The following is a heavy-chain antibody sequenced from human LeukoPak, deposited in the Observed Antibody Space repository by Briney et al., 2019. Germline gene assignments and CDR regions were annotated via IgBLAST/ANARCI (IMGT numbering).Heavy chain of an antibody. Sequence: GGSLRLSCAASGFTFSNFGMHWVRQAPGKGLEWVAVISNDGSSKFYTDSVKGRFTLSRDNSRNTLNLQMNSLRAEDAAVYYCAKAPVTSCRGAFCYPFDSWGQGTVVTVSS. CDR3: AKAPVTSCRGAFCYPFDS. V-gene: IGHV3-30*18. J-gene: IGHJ4*02. D-gene: IGHD2-15*01. CDR1: GFTFSNFG. CDR2: ISNDGSSK.